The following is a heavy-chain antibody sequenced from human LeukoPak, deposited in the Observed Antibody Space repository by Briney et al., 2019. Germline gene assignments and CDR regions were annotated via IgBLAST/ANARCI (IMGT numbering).Heavy chain of an antibody. CDR2: IRYDGSNK. J-gene: IGHJ4*02. D-gene: IGHD2-15*01. CDR3: AKDSSDVDCSGGSCYYFDY. Sequence: GGSLRLSCAASGFTFSSYGMHWVRQAPGKGLEGVAFIRYDGSNKYYADSVKGRFTISRDNSKNTLYLQMNSLRAEDTAVYYCAKDSSDVDCSGGSCYYFDYWGQGTLVTVSS. V-gene: IGHV3-30*02. CDR1: GFTFSSYG.